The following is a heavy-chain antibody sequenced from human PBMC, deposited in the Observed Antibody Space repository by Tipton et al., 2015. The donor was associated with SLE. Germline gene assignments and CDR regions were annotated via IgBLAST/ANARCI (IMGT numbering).Heavy chain of an antibody. CDR2: IYPGDSDT. Sequence: QLVQSGSEVKKPGESLKISCKGSGYSFTNYWIGWVRQMPGKGLEWMGIIYPGDSDTRYSPSFQGQVTISADKSINTAYLQWSSLKASDTAMYYCARPGYSYGDAFDIWGRGTMVTVSS. D-gene: IGHD5-18*01. CDR3: ARPGYSYGDAFDI. J-gene: IGHJ3*02. CDR1: GYSFTNYW. V-gene: IGHV5-51*01.